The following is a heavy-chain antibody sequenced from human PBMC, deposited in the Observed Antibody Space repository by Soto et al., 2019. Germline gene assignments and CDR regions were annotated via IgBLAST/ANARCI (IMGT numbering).Heavy chain of an antibody. J-gene: IGHJ5*02. V-gene: IGHV4-61*08. D-gene: IGHD2-15*01. Sequence: PSETLSLTCTVSGGSISSGGYYWSWIRPPPGKGLEGIGYIYYSGSTNYNPSLKSRVTISVDTSKNQFSLKLRSVTAADTAVYYCASLGYCSGGSCWGPNWFDPWGQGTLVTVSS. CDR1: GGSISSGGYY. CDR2: IYYSGST. CDR3: ASLGYCSGGSCWGPNWFDP.